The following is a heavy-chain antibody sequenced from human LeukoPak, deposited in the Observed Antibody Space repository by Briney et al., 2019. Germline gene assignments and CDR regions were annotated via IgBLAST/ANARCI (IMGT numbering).Heavy chain of an antibody. V-gene: IGHV3-7*01. Sequence: GGSLRLSCAASGFTFSSYWMSWVRQAPGKGLEWVANIKQDGSEKYYVDSVKGRFTISRDNAKNSLYLQLNGLRAEDTAVYYCERSPYTSGWYGVGYWGQGTLVTVSS. J-gene: IGHJ4*02. CDR1: GFTFSSYW. CDR2: IKQDGSEK. D-gene: IGHD6-19*01. CDR3: ERSPYTSGWYGVGY.